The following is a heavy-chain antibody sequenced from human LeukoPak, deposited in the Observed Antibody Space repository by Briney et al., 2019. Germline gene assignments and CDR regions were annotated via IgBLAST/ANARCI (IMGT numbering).Heavy chain of an antibody. V-gene: IGHV3-21*01. Sequence: GGSLRLSCAASGFTFSSYAMSWVRQAPGKGLEWVSSISSSSSHIYYADSVRGRFTISRDNAKNSLYLQMNSLRGEDTALYYCARAGDYGDYGMDVWGQGTTVTVSS. D-gene: IGHD4-17*01. CDR3: ARAGDYGDYGMDV. CDR1: GFTFSSYA. J-gene: IGHJ6*02. CDR2: ISSSSSHI.